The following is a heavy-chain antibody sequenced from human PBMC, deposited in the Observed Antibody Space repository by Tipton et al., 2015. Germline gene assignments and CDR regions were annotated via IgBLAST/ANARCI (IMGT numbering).Heavy chain of an antibody. CDR1: GFTFSSYN. Sequence: SLRLSCAASGFTFSSYNMNWVRQAPGKGLEWVSSISSSSSYIYYADSVKGRFTISRVNAKNSLYLQMSSLRAEDTAVFYCARDGSRGSSSGGMDVWGQGTTVTVSS. J-gene: IGHJ6*02. D-gene: IGHD6-13*01. CDR2: ISSSSSYI. CDR3: ARDGSRGSSSGGMDV. V-gene: IGHV3-21*01.